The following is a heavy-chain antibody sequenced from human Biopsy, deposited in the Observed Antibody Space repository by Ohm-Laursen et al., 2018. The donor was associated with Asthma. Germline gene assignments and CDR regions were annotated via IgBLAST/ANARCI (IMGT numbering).Heavy chain of an antibody. Sequence: GASVKVSCKASGDSFSNYAISWVRQAPGQGLESMGGLIPVLGTPDHAQMFEGRVTITADESTSTAYMELSSLSSEDTAVYYCARGYSGSDRIVYYYSGLEVWGQGTTVTVSS. V-gene: IGHV1-69*13. CDR1: GDSFSNYA. J-gene: IGHJ6*02. D-gene: IGHD5-12*01. CDR3: ARGYSGSDRIVYYYSGLEV. CDR2: LIPVLGTP.